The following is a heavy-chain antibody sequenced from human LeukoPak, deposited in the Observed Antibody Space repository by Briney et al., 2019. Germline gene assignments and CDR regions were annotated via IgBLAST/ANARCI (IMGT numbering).Heavy chain of an antibody. CDR2: IYSGGST. D-gene: IGHD4-23*01. Sequence: PGGSLRLSCAASGFTVSSNYMSWVRQALGKGLEWVSVIYSGGSTYYADSVKGRFTISRDNSKNTLYLQMDSLRPEDTAVYYCAKERKLLPFDCWGQGTPVTVSS. J-gene: IGHJ4*02. V-gene: IGHV3-66*01. CDR3: AKERKLLPFDC. CDR1: GFTVSSNY.